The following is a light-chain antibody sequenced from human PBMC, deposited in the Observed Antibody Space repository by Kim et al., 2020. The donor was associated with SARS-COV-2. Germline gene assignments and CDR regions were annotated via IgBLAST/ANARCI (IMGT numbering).Light chain of an antibody. CDR1: SSDVGGYTY. J-gene: IGLJ2*01. CDR2: DVS. Sequence: GQSITISCTGTSSDVGGYTYVSWYQQHPGKAPKLMIYDVSNRPSGVSNRFSGSKSGNTASLTISGLQAEDKADYYCSSYTSSSTVVFGGGTQLTVL. CDR3: SSYTSSSTVV. V-gene: IGLV2-14*03.